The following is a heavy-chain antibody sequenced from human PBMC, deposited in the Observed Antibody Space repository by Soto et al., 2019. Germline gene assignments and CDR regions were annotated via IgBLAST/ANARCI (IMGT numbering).Heavy chain of an antibody. J-gene: IGHJ6*02. CDR3: ARDAGYGSGSYYRYYYYGMDV. CDR2: GST. D-gene: IGHD3-10*01. V-gene: IGHV4-59*01. Sequence: GSTNYNPSLKGRVTISVDTSKNQFSLKLSSVTAADTAVYYCARDAGYGSGSYYRYYYYGMDVWGQGTTVTVSS.